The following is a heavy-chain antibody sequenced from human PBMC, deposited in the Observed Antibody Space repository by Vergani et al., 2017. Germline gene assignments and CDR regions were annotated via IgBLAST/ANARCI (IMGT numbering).Heavy chain of an antibody. Sequence: VQLVESGGGVVQPGGSLRLSCVASGFTFSACPMTWVRQAPGKGLEWVSAISARYPSTYYADSVKGRFTISRDNSKNMLYLQMNSLRAEDTAVYYCARLSYDTTPYLQGGYDCWGQGTLVSVSS. D-gene: IGHD3-22*01. CDR2: ISARYPST. V-gene: IGHV3-23*04. J-gene: IGHJ4*02. CDR3: ARLSYDTTPYLQGGYDC. CDR1: GFTFSACP.